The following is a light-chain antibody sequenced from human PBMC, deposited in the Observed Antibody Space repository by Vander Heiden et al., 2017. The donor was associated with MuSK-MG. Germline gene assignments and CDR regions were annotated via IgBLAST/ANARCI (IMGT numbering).Light chain of an antibody. J-gene: IGKJ4*01. CDR3: QQRSSWPLT. Sequence: EIVLTQSPATLSLSPGERATLSCRASQSVGTYLVWYQQKPGQPPRLLIYDAFARATGIPPRFSGTGSGTDFTLTISSLEPEDFAIYYCQQRSSWPLTFGGGTKIEIK. CDR1: QSVGTY. CDR2: DAF. V-gene: IGKV3-11*01.